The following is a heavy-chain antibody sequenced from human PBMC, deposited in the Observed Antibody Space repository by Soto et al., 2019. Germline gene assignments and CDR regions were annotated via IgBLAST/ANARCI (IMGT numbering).Heavy chain of an antibody. Sequence: SETLSLTCAVYGGSFSGYYWSWIRQPPGKGLEWIGEINHSGSTNYNPSLKSRVTISVDTSKNQFSLKLSSVTAADTAVYYCARGRIVVVPAAKYWFDPWGQGTLVTVSS. CDR3: ARGRIVVVPAAKYWFDP. J-gene: IGHJ5*02. V-gene: IGHV4-34*01. D-gene: IGHD2-2*01. CDR1: GGSFSGYY. CDR2: INHSGST.